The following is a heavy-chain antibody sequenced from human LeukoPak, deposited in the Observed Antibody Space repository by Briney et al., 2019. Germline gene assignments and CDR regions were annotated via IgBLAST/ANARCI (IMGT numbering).Heavy chain of an antibody. J-gene: IGHJ5*02. CDR3: ARGGIAAAALYNWFDP. D-gene: IGHD6-13*01. CDR2: IYHSGST. Sequence: PSGTLSLTCAVSGGSISSSNWWSWVRQPPGKGLEWIGEIYHSGSTNYNPSLKSRVTISVDKSKNQFSLKLSSVTAADTAVCYCARGGIAAAALYNWFDPWGQGTLVTVSS. CDR1: GGSISSSNW. V-gene: IGHV4-4*02.